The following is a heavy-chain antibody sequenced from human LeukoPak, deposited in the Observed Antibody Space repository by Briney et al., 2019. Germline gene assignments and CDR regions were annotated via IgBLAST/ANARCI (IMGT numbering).Heavy chain of an antibody. J-gene: IGHJ4*02. D-gene: IGHD2-2*01. V-gene: IGHV4-34*01. CDR3: ARALWRRYCSSTSCPRSASDY. Sequence: SETLSLTCAVYGGSFSGYYWSWIRQPPGKGLEWIGEINHSGSTNYNPSLKSRVTTSVDTSKNQFSLKLSSVTAAVTAVYYCARALWRRYCSSTSCPRSASDYWGQGTLVTVSS. CDR2: INHSGST. CDR1: GGSFSGYY.